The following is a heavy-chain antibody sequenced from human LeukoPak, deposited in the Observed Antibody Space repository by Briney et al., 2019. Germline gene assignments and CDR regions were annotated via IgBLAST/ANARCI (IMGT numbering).Heavy chain of an antibody. CDR2: IYYSGST. J-gene: IGHJ4*02. CDR1: GGPISSSSYY. V-gene: IGHV4-39*01. Sequence: SETLSLTCTVSGGPISSSSYYWGWIRQPPGKGLEWIGSIYYSGSTYYNPSLKSRVTISVDTSKNQFSLKLSSVTAADTAVYYCAVSSRLKPPDYWGQGTLVTVSS. CDR3: AVSSRLKPPDY.